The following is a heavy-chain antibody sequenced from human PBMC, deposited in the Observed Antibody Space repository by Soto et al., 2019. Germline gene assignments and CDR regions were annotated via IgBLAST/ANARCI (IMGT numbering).Heavy chain of an antibody. D-gene: IGHD1-1*01. CDR2: IIPSFGTA. CDR3: EREPTTSSPRGDYYYGMDV. J-gene: IGHJ6*02. Sequence: SGQGSHQATGGTFSSYASRWGGQAAFRGLEWMGGIIPSFGTANYAQKFQGRVTITADKSTSTAYMELSSLRSEDTAVYYCEREPTTSSPRGDYYYGMDVWGQGTKVTVYS. V-gene: IGHV1-69*06. CDR1: GGTFSSYA.